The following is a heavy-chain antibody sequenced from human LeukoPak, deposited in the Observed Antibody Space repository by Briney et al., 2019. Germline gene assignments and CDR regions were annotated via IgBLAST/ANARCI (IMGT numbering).Heavy chain of an antibody. Sequence: SETLSLTCTVSGGSVSSGSYYWSWIRQPPGKGLEWIGYIYDSGNTNYNPSLKSRVTISVDTSKNQFSLNLRSVTAADTAVYYCARSRNTAMVTLDYWGQGTLVTVSS. CDR1: GGSVSSGSYY. CDR2: IYDSGNT. V-gene: IGHV4-61*01. D-gene: IGHD5-18*01. J-gene: IGHJ4*02. CDR3: ARSRNTAMVTLDY.